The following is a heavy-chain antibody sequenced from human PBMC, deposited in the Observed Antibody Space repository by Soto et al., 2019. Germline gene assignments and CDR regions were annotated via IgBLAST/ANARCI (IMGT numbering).Heavy chain of an antibody. CDR1: GYTFTSYG. Sequence: ALVKVSCKASGYTFTSYGISWVRQAPGQGLEWMGWISAYNGNTKYAQKFQGRVTITRDTSASTAYMELSSLRSEDTAVYYCARSIVVVTALDYWGQGTLVTVSS. CDR3: ARSIVVVTALDY. V-gene: IGHV1-18*01. CDR2: ISAYNGNT. D-gene: IGHD2-21*02. J-gene: IGHJ4*02.